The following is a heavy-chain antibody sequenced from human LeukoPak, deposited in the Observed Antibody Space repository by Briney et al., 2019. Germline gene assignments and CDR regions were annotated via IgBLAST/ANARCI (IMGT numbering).Heavy chain of an antibody. J-gene: IGHJ4*02. CDR3: AREPTRITMIVRAGSRYFDY. CDR1: GYTFTSYD. Sequence: GASVKVSCKASGYTFTSYDINWVRQAPGQGLEWMGWINPNSGGTNYAQKFQGRVTMTRDTSISTAYMELSRLRSDDTAVYYCAREPTRITMIVRAGSRYFDYWGQGTLVTVSS. V-gene: IGHV1-2*02. CDR2: INPNSGGT. D-gene: IGHD3-22*01.